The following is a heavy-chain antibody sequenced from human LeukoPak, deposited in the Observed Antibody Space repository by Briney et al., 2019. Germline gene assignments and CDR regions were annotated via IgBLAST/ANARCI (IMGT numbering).Heavy chain of an antibody. Sequence: SQTLSLTCTVSGGSISSGGYYWSWIRQHPGKGLAWIGYIYYSGSTYYNPSLKSRVTISVDTSKNHFSLKLSSVTAADTAVYYCARDVTADVIAAAGTNWFDPWGQGTLVTVSS. CDR2: IYYSGST. CDR1: GGSISSGGYY. CDR3: ARDVTADVIAAAGTNWFDP. D-gene: IGHD6-13*01. J-gene: IGHJ5*02. V-gene: IGHV4-31*03.